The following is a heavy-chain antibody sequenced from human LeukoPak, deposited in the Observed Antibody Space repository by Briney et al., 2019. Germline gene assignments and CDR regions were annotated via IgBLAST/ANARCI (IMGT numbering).Heavy chain of an antibody. CDR3: TSWGDTTAEYFQR. J-gene: IGHJ1*01. D-gene: IGHD2-21*02. V-gene: IGHV3-7*01. CDR1: GFTFSSYD. Sequence: QPGRSLRLSCAASGFTFSSYDMHWVRQAPGKGLEWVARINPDGRDKYYVDSVKGRFSIYRDNAENSMYLQMNSLRVEDTAVCYCTSWGDTTAEYFQRWGQGTLVTVSS. CDR2: INPDGRDK.